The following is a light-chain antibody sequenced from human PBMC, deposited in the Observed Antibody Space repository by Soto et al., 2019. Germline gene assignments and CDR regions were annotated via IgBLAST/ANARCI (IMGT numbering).Light chain of an antibody. CDR1: QSIGSG. J-gene: IGKJ1*01. CDR2: KAS. V-gene: IGKV1-5*03. Sequence: DIQMTQSPSTLCASVGERVTMTCRASQSIGSGLAWFQQKTGRAPNVLIYKASSLQTGIPERFSGGGSGTEFTLTISSMQPDDFATYYCPQYNSYSSFGPVTQVDIK. CDR3: PQYNSYSS.